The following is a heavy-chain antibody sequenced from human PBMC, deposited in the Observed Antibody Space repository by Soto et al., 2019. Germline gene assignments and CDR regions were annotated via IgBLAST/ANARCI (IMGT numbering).Heavy chain of an antibody. J-gene: IGHJ4*02. CDR2: IADNGGTT. CDR1: GFSFSNYA. Sequence: GGSLRLSCAASGFSFSNYAMSWVRQAPGKGLEWVSTIADNGGTTYYADSVKGRFTVSRDISKNTLYLQINSLTAEDTAVYYCAKPPSFHYYDGSGYYYVDYWGQGTLVTVSS. D-gene: IGHD3-22*01. CDR3: AKPPSFHYYDGSGYYYVDY. V-gene: IGHV3-23*01.